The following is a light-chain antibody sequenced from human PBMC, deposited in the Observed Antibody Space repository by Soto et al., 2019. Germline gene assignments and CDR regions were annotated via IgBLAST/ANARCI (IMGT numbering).Light chain of an antibody. CDR1: SSDIGSHYD. J-gene: IGLJ1*01. Sequence: QSVLTQPPSVSGAPGQRVTISCTGGSSDIGSHYDVHWYQQLPGAAPRLLIYGNFKRPSGVPDRFSGSKSDTSASLAITGLQAEDEADYYCQSYDSSLSGYVFGTGTKVPVL. CDR3: QSYDSSLSGYV. V-gene: IGLV1-40*01. CDR2: GNF.